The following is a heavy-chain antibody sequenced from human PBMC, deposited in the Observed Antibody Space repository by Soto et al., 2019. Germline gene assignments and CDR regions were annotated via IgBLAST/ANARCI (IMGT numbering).Heavy chain of an antibody. CDR1: GGSFSGYY. CDR3: ARISVGTLQRRKLNNKKPNIRFLEWLSESMDV. V-gene: IGHV4-34*01. CDR2: INHSGST. J-gene: IGHJ6*02. D-gene: IGHD3-3*01. Sequence: KASETLSLTCAVYGGSFSGYYWSWVRQPPGKGLEWIGEINHSGSTNYNPSLKSRVTISVDTSKNQFSLKLSSVTAADTAVYYCARISVGTLQRRKLNNKKPNIRFLEWLSESMDVWGQGTTVTVSS.